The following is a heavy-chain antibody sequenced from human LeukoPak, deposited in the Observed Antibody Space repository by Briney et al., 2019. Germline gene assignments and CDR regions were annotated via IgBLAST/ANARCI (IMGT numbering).Heavy chain of an antibody. CDR3: AKGPPTPFYYYYYMDV. CDR2: IYYSGTT. CDR1: GGSISSRTYY. J-gene: IGHJ6*03. Sequence: SETLSLTCTVSGGSISSRTYYWGWIRQPPGKGLEWIGTIYYSGTTYYNPSLKSRVTISLDTSKNQFSLKLSSVTAADTAIYYCAKGPPTPFYYYYYMDVWGKGTTVTISS. V-gene: IGHV4-39*07.